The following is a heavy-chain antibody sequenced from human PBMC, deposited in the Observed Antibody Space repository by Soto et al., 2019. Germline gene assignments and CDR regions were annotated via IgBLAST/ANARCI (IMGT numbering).Heavy chain of an antibody. CDR2: IYTGST. CDR3: ARNHAFDI. CDR1: GGSISSYY. Sequence: QVQLQESGPGLVKPSETLSLTCTVSGGSISSYYWNWIRQPPGKGLELIGYIYTGSTNYNPSLKSRVTISVDTSKNHFSLKLSSVTAADTAVYYCARNHAFDIWGQGTMVTVSS. V-gene: IGHV4-59*01. J-gene: IGHJ3*02.